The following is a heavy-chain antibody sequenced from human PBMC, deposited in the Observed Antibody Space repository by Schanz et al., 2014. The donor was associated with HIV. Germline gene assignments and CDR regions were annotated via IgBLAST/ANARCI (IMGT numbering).Heavy chain of an antibody. Sequence: QVLLVQSGAEVKKPGSSVKVSCKASGGALSMYAINWVRQAPGQGLEWMGDIIPILGGANYAQKFQGRVTITVDKSTSTVYMELTGLRSEDTAIYYCARDVQPLYGMDVWGQGTTVTVSS. CDR2: IIPILGGA. CDR1: GGALSMYA. V-gene: IGHV1-69*06. J-gene: IGHJ6*02. CDR3: ARDVQPLYGMDV. D-gene: IGHD5-18*01.